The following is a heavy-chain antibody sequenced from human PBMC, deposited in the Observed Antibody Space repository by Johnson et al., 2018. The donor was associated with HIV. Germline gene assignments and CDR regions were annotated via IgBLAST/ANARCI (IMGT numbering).Heavy chain of an antibody. CDR1: GFSLSSYA. D-gene: IGHD7-27*01. Sequence: QVQLVESGGGVVQPGRSLRLSCAASGFSLSSYAMHWVRQAPGKGLEWVAVISYDGNNKYYADSLKGRFTISRDNSKNTLYLQMNSLRAEDTAVYYCARDFGLFLGKDDAFDIWGQGTMVTVSS. CDR2: ISYDGNNK. J-gene: IGHJ3*02. V-gene: IGHV3-30*04. CDR3: ARDFGLFLGKDDAFDI.